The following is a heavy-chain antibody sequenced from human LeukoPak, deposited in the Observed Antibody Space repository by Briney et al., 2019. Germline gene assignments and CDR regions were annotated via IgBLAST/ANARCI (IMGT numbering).Heavy chain of an antibody. CDR1: GFTFSSYG. Sequence: PGGSLRLSCAVSGFTFSSYGMHWVRQAPGKGLEWVSIIWYDGSNKYYADSVKGRFTISRDDSKNTVYLQMNSLRVEDTAVYYCAAASGYSYFEHWGQGTLVIVSS. V-gene: IGHV3-33*01. CDR3: AAASGYSYFEH. CDR2: IWYDGSNK. D-gene: IGHD6-13*01. J-gene: IGHJ1*01.